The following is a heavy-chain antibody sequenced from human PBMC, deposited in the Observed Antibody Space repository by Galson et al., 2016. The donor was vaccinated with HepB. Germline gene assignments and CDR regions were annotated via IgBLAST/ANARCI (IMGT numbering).Heavy chain of an antibody. J-gene: IGHJ6*02. Sequence: SVKVSCKVSGHTLSEVSMHWVRQAPGKGLEWMGGFDPEENGDIMYAQKFQGRVTMTEDTSTDTAYMELRALRSEATAVYYCAAGLYSYGLDVWGQGTSVTVSS. V-gene: IGHV1-24*01. CDR3: AAGLYSYGLDV. D-gene: IGHD3/OR15-3a*01. CDR2: FDPEENGDI. CDR1: GHTLSEVS.